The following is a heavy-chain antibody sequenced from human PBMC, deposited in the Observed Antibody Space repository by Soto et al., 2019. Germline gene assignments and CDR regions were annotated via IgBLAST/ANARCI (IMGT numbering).Heavy chain of an antibody. CDR3: TTEGIVGATALPFDY. D-gene: IGHD1-26*01. J-gene: IGHJ4*02. V-gene: IGHV3-15*01. CDR1: GFTFSNAW. Sequence: EVQLVESGGGLVKPGGSLSLSCAASGFTFSNAWMSWVRQAPGKGLEWVGRIKSKTDGGTTDYAAPVKGRFTISRDDSKNTLYLQMNSLKTEDTAVYYCTTEGIVGATALPFDYWGQGTLVTVSS. CDR2: IKSKTDGGTT.